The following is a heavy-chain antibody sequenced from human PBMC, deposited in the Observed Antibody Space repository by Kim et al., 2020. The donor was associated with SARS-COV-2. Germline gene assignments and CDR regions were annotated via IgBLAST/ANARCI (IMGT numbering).Heavy chain of an antibody. D-gene: IGHD2-15*01. Sequence: SETLSLTCTVSGGSISSGGYYWSWIRQHPGKGLEWIGYIYYSGSTYYNPSLKSRVTISVDTSKNQFSLKLSSVTAADTAVYYCARGHSDIVVVVAAIAFDYWGQGTLVTVSS. V-gene: IGHV4-31*03. CDR2: IYYSGST. J-gene: IGHJ4*02. CDR1: GGSISSGGYY. CDR3: ARGHSDIVVVVAAIAFDY.